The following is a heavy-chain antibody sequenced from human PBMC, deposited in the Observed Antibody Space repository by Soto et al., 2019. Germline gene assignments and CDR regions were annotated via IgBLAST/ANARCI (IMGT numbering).Heavy chain of an antibody. CDR3: ARAPNDIVLVPVAWWRDYYYGMDV. J-gene: IGHJ6*02. CDR2: IYYSGST. Sequence: SETLSLTCTVSGGSIRSSSYYWGWIRQPPGKGLEWIGSIYYSGSTYYNPSLKSRVTISVDTSKNQFSPKLSSVTAADTAVYYCARAPNDIVLVPVAWWRDYYYGMDVWGQGTTVTVSS. D-gene: IGHD2-2*01. V-gene: IGHV4-39*07. CDR1: GGSIRSSSYY.